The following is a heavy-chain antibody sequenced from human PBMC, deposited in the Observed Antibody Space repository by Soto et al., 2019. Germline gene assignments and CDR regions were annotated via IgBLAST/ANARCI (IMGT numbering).Heavy chain of an antibody. CDR3: ARGGRRSPGMDV. CDR1: GGSISSGGYS. Sequence: PSETLSLTCAVSGGSISSGGYSWSWIPQPPGKGLEWIGYINHSGSTYYNPSLKSRVTISVDTSKNQFSLKLSSVTAADTAVYYCARGGRRSPGMDVWGQGTTVTVS. CDR2: INHSGST. J-gene: IGHJ6*02. V-gene: IGHV4-30-2*05.